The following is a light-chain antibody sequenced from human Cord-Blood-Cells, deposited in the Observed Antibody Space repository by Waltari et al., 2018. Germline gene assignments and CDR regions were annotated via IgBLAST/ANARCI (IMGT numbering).Light chain of an antibody. J-gene: IGKJ1*01. Sequence: IQMTNSPYSLSASEGDRVTITCRSSRSIRSYLNWYQQKQGKAPKILIYAASSLQSGVPSRVIGTRSGTAFTLPISCLQPEDFATYYCQQSYSTPWTFGQGTMVELK. CDR1: RSIRSY. CDR2: AAS. V-gene: IGKV1-39*01. CDR3: QQSYSTPWT.